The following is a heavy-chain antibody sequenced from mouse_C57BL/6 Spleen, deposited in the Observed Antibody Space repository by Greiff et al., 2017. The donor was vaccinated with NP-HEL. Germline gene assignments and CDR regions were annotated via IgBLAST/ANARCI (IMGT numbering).Heavy chain of an antibody. CDR1: GFTFSSYA. CDR2: ISDGGSYT. V-gene: IGHV5-4*01. J-gene: IGHJ3*01. Sequence: EVQLVESGGGLVKPGGSLKLSCAASGFTFSSYAMSWVRQTPEKRLEWVATISDGGSYTYYPDNVKGRFTISSDNAKNNLYLQMSHLKSEDTAMYYCARERYDYVGAWFAYWGQGTLVTVSA. CDR3: ARERYDYVGAWFAY. D-gene: IGHD2-4*01.